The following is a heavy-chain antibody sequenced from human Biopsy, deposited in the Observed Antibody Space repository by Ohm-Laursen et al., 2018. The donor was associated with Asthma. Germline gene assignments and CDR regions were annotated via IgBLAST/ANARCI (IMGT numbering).Heavy chain of an antibody. J-gene: IGHJ4*02. Sequence: SLRLSCAASGFTFHNYVMHWVRQAPGKGLEWVAGIFFDGSNKYYADSVKGRFTISRDNSKDTLYLQVNSLRGDDTAVYYCARGKTWGRTYYFDYWGQGTLVTVSS. D-gene: IGHD7-27*01. V-gene: IGHV3-30-3*01. CDR1: GFTFHNYV. CDR3: ARGKTWGRTYYFDY. CDR2: IFFDGSNK.